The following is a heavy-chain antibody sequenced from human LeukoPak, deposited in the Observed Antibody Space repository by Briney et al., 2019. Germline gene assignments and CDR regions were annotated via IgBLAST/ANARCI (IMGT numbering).Heavy chain of an antibody. CDR1: GYTFTSYY. CDR2: INPSGGST. Sequence: ASVKVSCNASGYTFTSYYMHWVRQAPGQGLEWMGIINPSGGSTSYAQKFQGRVTMTRDMSTSTVYMELSSLRSEDTAVYYCARDSPDTNDYYYYYMDVWGKGTTVTVSS. D-gene: IGHD1-1*01. V-gene: IGHV1-46*01. CDR3: ARDSPDTNDYYYYYMDV. J-gene: IGHJ6*03.